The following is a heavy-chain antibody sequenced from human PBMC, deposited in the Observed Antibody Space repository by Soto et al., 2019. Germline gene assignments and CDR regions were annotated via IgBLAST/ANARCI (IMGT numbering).Heavy chain of an antibody. CDR3: ASHPLASTIPLTYYYYGMDV. D-gene: IGHD5-12*01. V-gene: IGHV4-39*01. CDR2: IYYSGST. CDR1: GGSISSSSYY. Sequence: SETLSLTCTVSGGSISSSSYYWGWIRQPPGKGLEWIGSIYYSGSTYYNPSLKSRVTISVDTSKNQFPLKLSSVTAADTAVYYCASHPLASTIPLTYYYYGMDVWGQGTTVTVSS. J-gene: IGHJ6*02.